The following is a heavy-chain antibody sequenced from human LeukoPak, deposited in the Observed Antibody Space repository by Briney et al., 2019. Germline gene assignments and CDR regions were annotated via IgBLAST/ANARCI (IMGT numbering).Heavy chain of an antibody. CDR1: GGTFSSYA. D-gene: IGHD2-8*01. J-gene: IGHJ3*02. Sequence: ASVKVSCKASGGTFSSYAISWVRQAPGQGLEWMGGIIPIFGTANYAQKFQGRVTITADESTSTAYMELSSLRSEDTAVYYCARGEPEGYCTNGVCYAHAFDIWGQGTMVTVSS. CDR2: IIPIFGTA. V-gene: IGHV1-69*13. CDR3: ARGEPEGYCTNGVCYAHAFDI.